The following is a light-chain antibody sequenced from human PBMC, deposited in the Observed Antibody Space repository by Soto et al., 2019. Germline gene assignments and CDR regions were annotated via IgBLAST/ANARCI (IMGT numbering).Light chain of an antibody. CDR3: CAYVNSRSYV. J-gene: IGLJ1*01. CDR1: SSDVGSFNY. V-gene: IGLV2-14*01. CDR2: EVT. Sequence: QSVLTQPASVSGSPGQSITISCTATSSDVGSFNYVSWYQHHPGKAPKLMIYEVTSRPSGVSNRFSGSKSGNTASLTISGLQAEDEADYYCCAYVNSRSYVFGSGTKVTVL.